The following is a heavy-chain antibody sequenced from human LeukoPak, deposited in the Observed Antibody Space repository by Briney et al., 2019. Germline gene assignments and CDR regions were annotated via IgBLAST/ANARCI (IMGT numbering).Heavy chain of an antibody. V-gene: IGHV1-2*02. CDR1: GYTFTDYY. D-gene: IGHD3-3*01. J-gene: IGHJ4*02. Sequence: GASVKVSCKASGYTFTDYYIHWVRQAPGQGLEWMGWINPNSGGTNYAQKFQGRVTMTRDTSISTAYMELSRLRSDDTAVYYCARDRSSSNYDFWSGYDYWGQGTLVTVSS. CDR2: INPNSGGT. CDR3: ARDRSSSNYDFWSGYDY.